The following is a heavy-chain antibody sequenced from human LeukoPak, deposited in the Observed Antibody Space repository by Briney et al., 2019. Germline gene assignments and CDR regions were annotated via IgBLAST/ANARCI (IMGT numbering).Heavy chain of an antibody. D-gene: IGHD6-19*01. V-gene: IGHV4-4*07. CDR2: IYTSGST. CDR1: GGSISSYY. J-gene: IGHJ6*02. CDR3: ARGPSIAVAGTYYYYGMDV. Sequence: SETLSLTCTVSGGSISSYYWSWIRQPAGKGLEWIGRIYTSGSTNYNPSLKSRVTMSVDTSKNQFSLKLSSVTAADTAVYYCARGPSIAVAGTYYYYGMDVWGQGTTVTVSS.